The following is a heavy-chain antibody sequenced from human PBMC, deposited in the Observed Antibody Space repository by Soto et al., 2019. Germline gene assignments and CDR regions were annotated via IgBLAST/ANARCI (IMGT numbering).Heavy chain of an antibody. CDR1: GGSFSGYY. CDR3: ARCDYGWWGDQINWFDP. CDR2: INHSGST. D-gene: IGHD2-15*01. V-gene: IGHV4-34*01. J-gene: IGHJ5*02. Sequence: QVQLQQWGAGLLKPSETLSLTCAVYGGSFSGYYWSWIRQPPGKGLEWIGEINHSGSTNYNPALKSRVTISVDTSKSQFSLKLSSVTAADTAVYYCARCDYGWWGDQINWFDPWGQGTLVTVSS.